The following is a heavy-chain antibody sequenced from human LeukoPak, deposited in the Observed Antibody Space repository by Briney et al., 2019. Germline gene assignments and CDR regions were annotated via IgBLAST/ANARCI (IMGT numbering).Heavy chain of an antibody. J-gene: IGHJ4*02. V-gene: IGHV4-39*01. CDR2: IYFSGST. CDR3: ARHQWLGPFDS. CDR1: GGXISSSSHC. D-gene: IGHD6-19*01. Sequence: SETLSLTCTVFGGXISSSSHCWGWIRQPPGEGLEWIGSIYFSGSTYYSPSLKSRVTISVDPSTNQFSLKLSSVTAADTAVYFCARHQWLGPFDSWGQGTLVTVSS.